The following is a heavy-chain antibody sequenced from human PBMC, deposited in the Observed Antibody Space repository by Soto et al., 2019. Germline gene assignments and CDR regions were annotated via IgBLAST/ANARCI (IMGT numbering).Heavy chain of an antibody. J-gene: IGHJ6*02. Sequence: SETLSLTCTVPGGSISSSSYYWGWIRQPPGKGLEWIGSIYYSGSTYYNPSLKSRVTISVDTSKNQFSLKLSSVTAADTAVYYCARTPVPYGMDVWGQGTTVTVSS. CDR3: ARTPVPYGMDV. V-gene: IGHV4-39*01. CDR2: IYYSGST. CDR1: GGSISSSSYY.